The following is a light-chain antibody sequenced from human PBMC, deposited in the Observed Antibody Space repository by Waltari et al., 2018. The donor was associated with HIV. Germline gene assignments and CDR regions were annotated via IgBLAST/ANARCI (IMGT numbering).Light chain of an antibody. CDR2: NVN. J-gene: IGLJ2*01. CDR3: SSYTSSGPRYVL. Sequence: QSALTQPASVSGSPGQSITISCTGTSGDVGGYNFVSWYQQHPGKAPKLIIYNVNTPPSGVSIRFSGSRSANTAALTISGLQAEDEADYFCSSYTSSGPRYVLFGGGTRLTVL. V-gene: IGLV2-14*03. CDR1: SGDVGGYNF.